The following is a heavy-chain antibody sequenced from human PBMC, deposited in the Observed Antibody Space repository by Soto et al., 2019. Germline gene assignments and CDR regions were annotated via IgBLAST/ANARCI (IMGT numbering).Heavy chain of an antibody. D-gene: IGHD3-22*01. CDR1: GYTFTSYA. CDR3: ARALDYDSSGYRTNYYYYGMDV. Sequence: QVQLVQSGAEVKKPGASVKVSCKASGYTFTSYAMHWVRQAPGQRLEWMGWINAGNGNTKYSQKFQGRVTITRDTPASTAYMELSSLRSEDTAVYYCARALDYDSSGYRTNYYYYGMDVWGQGTTVTVSS. J-gene: IGHJ6*02. V-gene: IGHV1-3*01. CDR2: INAGNGNT.